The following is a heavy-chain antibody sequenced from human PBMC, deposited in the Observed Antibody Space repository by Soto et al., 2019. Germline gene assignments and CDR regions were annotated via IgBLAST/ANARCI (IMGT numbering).Heavy chain of an antibody. J-gene: IGHJ4*02. Sequence: QVQLVESGGGVVQPGRSLRLSCAASGFTFSSYGMHWVRQAPGKGLEWVAVISYDGSNKYYADSVKGRFTISRDNSKNTLYLQMHSLRAEDTAVYYCAKTWSQKSGGYWAGFDYWGQGTLVTVSS. D-gene: IGHD1-26*01. CDR1: GFTFSSYG. CDR2: ISYDGSNK. V-gene: IGHV3-30*18. CDR3: AKTWSQKSGGYWAGFDY.